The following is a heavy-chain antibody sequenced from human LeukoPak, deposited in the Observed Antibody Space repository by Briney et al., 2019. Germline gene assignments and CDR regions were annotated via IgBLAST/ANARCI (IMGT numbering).Heavy chain of an antibody. J-gene: IGHJ6*03. V-gene: IGHV3-11*01. CDR1: GFTFSDYY. CDR2: ISSSGSTI. D-gene: IGHD2-8*01. Sequence: PGGSLRLSCAASGFTFSDYYMSWIRQAPEKGLEWVSYISSSGSTIYYADSVKGRFTISRDNAKNSLYLQMNSLRVEDTAVYYCAKDLYRYYYMDVWGKGTTVTVSS. CDR3: AKDLYRYYYMDV.